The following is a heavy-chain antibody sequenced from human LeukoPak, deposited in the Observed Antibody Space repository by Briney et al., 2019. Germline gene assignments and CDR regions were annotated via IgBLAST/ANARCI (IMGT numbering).Heavy chain of an antibody. Sequence: PGRSLRLSCATSGFSFSSYGMHWVRQAPGKGLEWVAVIWFDGSTKYYVDSVKGRFTTSRDNSKNTLYLQMNSLRAEDTALYYCARDALPAAMAYYFDYSGQGTLVTVSS. J-gene: IGHJ4*02. V-gene: IGHV3-33*01. CDR1: GFSFSSYG. D-gene: IGHD2-2*01. CDR2: IWFDGSTK. CDR3: ARDALPAAMAYYFDY.